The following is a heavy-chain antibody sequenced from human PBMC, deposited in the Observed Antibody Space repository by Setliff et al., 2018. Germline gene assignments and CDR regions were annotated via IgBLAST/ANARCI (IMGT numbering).Heavy chain of an antibody. Sequence: PGGSLRLSCAASGFTFNTYWMHWVRQAPGKGLVWFSHINSDGSGTSYADSVKGRFTISRDNAKNTLYLPMNSLRAEDTAVFYCVAVRWNYPTVWGQGTLVTVSS. J-gene: IGHJ4*02. D-gene: IGHD1-7*01. CDR2: INSDGSGT. V-gene: IGHV3-74*01. CDR3: VAVRWNYPTV. CDR1: GFTFNTYW.